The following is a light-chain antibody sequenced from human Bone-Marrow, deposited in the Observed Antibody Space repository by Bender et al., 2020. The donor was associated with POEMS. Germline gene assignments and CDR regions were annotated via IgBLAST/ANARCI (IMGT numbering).Light chain of an antibody. CDR2: SSH. J-gene: IGLJ3*02. Sequence: QSVLTQPPSASGTPGQRVTISCSGGSSNIGAHAVNWYQHLPGTAPKLLIYSSHRRPSEVPDRFSGSRSGTSASLAISGLRYEDEADYYCLAWDGSLSSWVFGGGTKLTVL. CDR3: LAWDGSLSSWV. V-gene: IGLV1-47*02. CDR1: SSNIGAHA.